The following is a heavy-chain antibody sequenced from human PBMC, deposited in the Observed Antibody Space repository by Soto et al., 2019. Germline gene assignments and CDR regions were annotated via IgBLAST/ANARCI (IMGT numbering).Heavy chain of an antibody. V-gene: IGHV1-2*04. J-gene: IGHJ6*02. Sequence: GASVKVSCKASGYTFTGYYMHWVRQAPGQGLEWMRWIYPNCGGTYYAQKFQGWVTMTRDTSISTAYMELIGLRFDDTAVYYFARDRFFGHYDILTGSVYYYYGMDVWGQGTTVTVSS. CDR3: ARDRFFGHYDILTGSVYYYYGMDV. D-gene: IGHD3-9*01. CDR2: IYPNCGGT. CDR1: GYTFTGYY.